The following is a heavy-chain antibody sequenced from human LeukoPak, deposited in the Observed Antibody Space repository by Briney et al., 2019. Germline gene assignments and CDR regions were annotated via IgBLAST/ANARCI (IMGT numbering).Heavy chain of an antibody. Sequence: SETLSLTCAVYGGSFSGYYWSWIRQPPGKGLEWIGYIYYSGSTNYNPSLKSRVTISVDTSKNQFSLKLSSVTAADTAVYYCARDQYYYGMDVWGQGTTVTVSS. CDR3: ARDQYYYGMDV. CDR2: IYYSGST. J-gene: IGHJ6*02. V-gene: IGHV4-59*01. CDR1: GGSFSGYY.